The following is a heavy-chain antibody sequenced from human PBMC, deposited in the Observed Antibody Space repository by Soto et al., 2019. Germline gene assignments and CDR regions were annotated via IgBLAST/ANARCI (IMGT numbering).Heavy chain of an antibody. CDR2: IIPIFGTA. CDR1: GGTFSSYA. V-gene: IGHV1-69*13. CDR3: ARARRAVAAPYCFDY. D-gene: IGHD6-19*01. Sequence: SVKVSCKASGGTFSSYAISWVRQAPGQGLEWMGGIIPIFGTANYAQKFQGRVTITADESTSTAYMELSSLRSEDTAVYYCARARRAVAAPYCFDYWGQGTLVTV. J-gene: IGHJ4*02.